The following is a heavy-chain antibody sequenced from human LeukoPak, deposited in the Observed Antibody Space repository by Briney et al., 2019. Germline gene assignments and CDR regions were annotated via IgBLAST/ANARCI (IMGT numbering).Heavy chain of an antibody. CDR1: GDSVSSNSAA. V-gene: IGHV6-1*01. CDR3: ARDFYPATVTTYYGRDV. Sequence: SQTLSLTCAISGDSVSSNSAAWNWIRQSPSRGLEWLGRAYYRSKWYNDYAVSVKSRITINPDTSKNQFSLQLNSVTPEDTAVYYCARDFYPATVTTYYGRDVWGQGTTVTVSS. D-gene: IGHD4-17*01. J-gene: IGHJ6*02. CDR2: AYYRSKWYN.